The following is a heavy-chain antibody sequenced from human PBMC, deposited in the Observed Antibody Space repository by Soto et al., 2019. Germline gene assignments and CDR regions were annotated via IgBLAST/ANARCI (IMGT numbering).Heavy chain of an antibody. CDR1: GFSLSTSGVG. CDR3: AHRRIVGATQYYFDY. V-gene: IGHV2-5*02. CDR2: IYWDDDK. Sequence: QITLKESGPTLVKPTQTLTLTCTFSGFSLSTSGVGVGWIRQPPGKALEWLALIYWDDDKRYSPSLKSRLTLXXDXSXXSVVLTMTHMDPVDTATYYCAHRRIVGATQYYFDYWGQGTLVTVSS. D-gene: IGHD1-26*01. J-gene: IGHJ4*02.